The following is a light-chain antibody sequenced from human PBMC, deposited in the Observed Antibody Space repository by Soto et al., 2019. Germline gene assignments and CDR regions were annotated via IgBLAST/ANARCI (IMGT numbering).Light chain of an antibody. V-gene: IGKV1-5*03. CDR1: QAISTS. Sequence: SVGETVAITCRASQAISTSLAWYQQKPGKAPNLLIYKASTLESGVPSRFSCSGSGTELTFACSSVQPADFATYSCQQYTSYPRAFGGGTKVDIK. CDR3: QQYTSYPRA. CDR2: KAS. J-gene: IGKJ4*01.